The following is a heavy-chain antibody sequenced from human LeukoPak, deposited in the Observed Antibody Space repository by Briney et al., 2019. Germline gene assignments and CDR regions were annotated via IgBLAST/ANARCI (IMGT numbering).Heavy chain of an antibody. Sequence: GGSLRLSCAASGFSSSNSAMNWVRQAPGKGLEWLSLIVASSGSTFYADSVKGRFTISRDNSKNTLYLQMHSLRADDTAVYYCAKGAYDYIEMGYSDYWGQGTLVTVSS. D-gene: IGHD5-12*01. V-gene: IGHV3-23*01. CDR2: IVASSGST. J-gene: IGHJ4*02. CDR3: AKGAYDYIEMGYSDY. CDR1: GFSSSNSA.